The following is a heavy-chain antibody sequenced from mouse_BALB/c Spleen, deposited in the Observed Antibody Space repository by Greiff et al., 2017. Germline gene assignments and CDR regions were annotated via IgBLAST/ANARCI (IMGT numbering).Heavy chain of an antibody. V-gene: IGHV5-12-2*01. CDR3: AREDYDGGLDY. CDR1: GFTFSSYT. J-gene: IGHJ4*01. CDR2: ISNGGGST. D-gene: IGHD2-4*01. Sequence: DVMLVESGGGLVQPGGSLKLSCAASGFTFSSYTMSWVRQTPEKRLEWVAYISNGGGSTYYPDTVKGRFTISRDNAKNTLYLQMSSLKSEDTAMYYCAREDYDGGLDYWGQGTSVTVSS.